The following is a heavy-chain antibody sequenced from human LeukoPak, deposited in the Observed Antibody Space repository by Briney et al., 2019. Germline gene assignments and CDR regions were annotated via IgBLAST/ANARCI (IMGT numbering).Heavy chain of an antibody. Sequence: GGSLRLSCAASGFTFSSYAMSWVRQAPGKGLEWVSTISGSGDTTYYADSVKGRFTISRDNSKNTLYLQMNGLRAEDTAVYYCAKGGVLLWFGEPTDYYYMDVWGKGTTVTVSS. CDR2: ISGSGDTT. CDR1: GFTFSSYA. J-gene: IGHJ6*03. CDR3: AKGGVLLWFGEPTDYYYMDV. V-gene: IGHV3-23*01. D-gene: IGHD3-10*01.